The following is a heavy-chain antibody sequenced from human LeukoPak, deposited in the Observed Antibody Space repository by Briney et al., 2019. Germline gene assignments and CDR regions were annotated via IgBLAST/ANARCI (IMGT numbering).Heavy chain of an antibody. V-gene: IGHV4-39*01. CDR2: MFFGGST. J-gene: IGHJ5*02. D-gene: IGHD2-15*01. CDR3: ARHRGYCSGSSCYLSCFDP. CDR1: GGSISSTSYY. Sequence: PATLSLTCSVSGGSISSTSYYWGWLRQPPGKGREGIMTMFFGGSTYCNPSFKGRLTRSGDTSKIQSSLRLSSVTATDTAVYYCARHRGYCSGSSCYLSCFDPWGQGTLVTVSS.